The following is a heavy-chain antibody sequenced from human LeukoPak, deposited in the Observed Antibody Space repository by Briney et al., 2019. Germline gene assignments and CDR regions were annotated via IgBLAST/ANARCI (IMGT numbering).Heavy chain of an antibody. V-gene: IGHV1-18*01. J-gene: IGHJ5*02. D-gene: IGHD2-2*01. CDR3: ARNKDIVVVPAAITPVWFDP. CDR2: ISAYNGNT. CDR1: GYTFTSYG. Sequence: GASVKVSCKASGYTFTSYGISWVRQAPGQGLEWMGWISAYNGNTNYAQKLQGRVTMTTDTSTSTAYMELRSLRSDDTAVYYYARNKDIVVVPAAITPVWFDPWGQGTLVTVSS.